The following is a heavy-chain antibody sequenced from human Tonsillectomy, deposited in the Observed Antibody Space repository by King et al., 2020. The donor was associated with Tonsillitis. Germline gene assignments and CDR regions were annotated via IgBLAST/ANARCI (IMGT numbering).Heavy chain of an antibody. V-gene: IGHV3-66*01. J-gene: IGHJ4*02. Sequence: QLVQSGGGLVQPGGSLRLSCAASGFTVSFKYMTWVRQAPGKGLEWVSVIYSGGSTYYADSVKGRFTISRDNSKNTLYLQMNSLRAEDTAVYYCARDIAVAGFFDYWGQGTLVTVSS. CDR1: GFTVSFKY. CDR2: IYSGGST. CDR3: ARDIAVAGFFDY. D-gene: IGHD6-19*01.